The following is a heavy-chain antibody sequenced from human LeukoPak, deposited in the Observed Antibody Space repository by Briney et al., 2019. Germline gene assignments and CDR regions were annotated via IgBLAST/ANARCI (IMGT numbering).Heavy chain of an antibody. CDR1: GFTFSSYA. Sequence: GGSLRLSCAASGFTFSSYAMHWVRQAPGKGLEWVAVISYDGSNKYYADSVKGRFTISRDNSKNTLYLQMNSLRAEDTAVYYCAKEYSYARSYFDYWGQGTLVTVSS. CDR3: AKEYSYARSYFDY. V-gene: IGHV3-30-3*01. D-gene: IGHD5-18*01. CDR2: ISYDGSNK. J-gene: IGHJ4*02.